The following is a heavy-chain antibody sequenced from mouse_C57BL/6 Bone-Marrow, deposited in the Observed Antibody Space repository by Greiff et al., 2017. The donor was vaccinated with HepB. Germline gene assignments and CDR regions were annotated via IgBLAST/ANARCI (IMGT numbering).Heavy chain of an antibody. Sequence: VHLVESGPELVKPGASVKLSCKASGYTFTSYDINWVKQRPGQGLEWIGWIYPRDGSTKYNEKFKGKATLTVDTSSSTAYMELHSLTSEDSAVYFWAREEYSNYEDYAMDYWGQGTSVTVSS. CDR2: IYPRDGST. CDR1: GYTFTSYD. CDR3: AREEYSNYEDYAMDY. D-gene: IGHD2-5*01. J-gene: IGHJ4*01. V-gene: IGHV1-85*01.